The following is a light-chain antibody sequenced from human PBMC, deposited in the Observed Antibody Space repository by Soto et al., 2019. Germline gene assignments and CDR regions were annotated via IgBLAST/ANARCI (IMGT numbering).Light chain of an antibody. Sequence: EIVLTQSPGTLSLSPGEGATLSCRASQSVSNNYLAWYQQKPGQAPRLLIYDASNRATGIPARFSGSGSGTDFTLIISRLEPEDFAMYYCQQYGSSPRTFGQGTKVDIK. CDR3: QQYGSSPRT. CDR2: DAS. V-gene: IGKV3-20*01. J-gene: IGKJ1*01. CDR1: QSVSNNY.